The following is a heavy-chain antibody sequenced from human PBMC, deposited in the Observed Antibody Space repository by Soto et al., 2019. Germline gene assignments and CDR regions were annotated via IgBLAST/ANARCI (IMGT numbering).Heavy chain of an antibody. CDR1: GGSVSSGSYY. D-gene: IGHD3-10*01. J-gene: IGHJ3*02. Sequence: NPSETLSLTCTVSGGSVSSGSYYWSWIRQPPGKGLEWIGYIYYSGSTNYNPSLKSRVTISVDTSKNQFSLKLSSVTAADTAVYYCARGGGSGAFDIWGQGTMVTVSS. V-gene: IGHV4-61*01. CDR3: ARGGGSGAFDI. CDR2: IYYSGST.